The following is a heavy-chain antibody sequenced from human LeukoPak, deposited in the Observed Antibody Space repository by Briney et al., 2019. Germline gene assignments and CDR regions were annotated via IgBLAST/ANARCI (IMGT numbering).Heavy chain of an antibody. CDR3: ARELGQYSYGYWFDY. D-gene: IGHD5-18*01. CDR2: LYTSEST. Sequence: SQTLSLTCTVSGGSMSSNSYYWSWIRQPAGKGLEWIGRLYTSESTNYNPSLRSRVTISIDRPKTQCSLKLSSVTAADTAVYFCARELGQYSYGYWFDYWGQGTLVTVSS. CDR1: GGSMSSNSYY. V-gene: IGHV4-61*02. J-gene: IGHJ4*02.